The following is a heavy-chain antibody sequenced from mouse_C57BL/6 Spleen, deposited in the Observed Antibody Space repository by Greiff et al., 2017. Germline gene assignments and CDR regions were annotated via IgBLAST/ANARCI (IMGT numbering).Heavy chain of an antibody. CDR2: IYPGDGDT. CDR3: ARSFYYGNHFDY. CDR1: GYAFSSYW. D-gene: IGHD2-1*01. Sequence: LQQSGASVKISCTASGYAFSSYWMNWVKQRPGKGLEWIGQIYPGDGDTNYNGKFKGKATLTADKSSSTAYMQLSSLTSEDSAVYFCARSFYYGNHFDYWGQGTTLTVSS. V-gene: IGHV1-80*01. J-gene: IGHJ2*01.